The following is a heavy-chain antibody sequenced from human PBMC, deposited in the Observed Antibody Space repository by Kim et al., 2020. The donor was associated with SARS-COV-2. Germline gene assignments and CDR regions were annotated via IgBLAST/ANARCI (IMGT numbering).Heavy chain of an antibody. V-gene: IGHV3-21*01. CDR2: ISGTGVYI. J-gene: IGHJ3*01. Sequence: GGSLRLSCEVSGFIFSDFNMNWVRLAPGKGLECVASISGTGVYINYAESVKGRFSVSRDNTKNSLYLQMSRLRADDTGIYFCAREWSYGSGSYYPDAFDFWGQGTMVAVSS. CDR3: AREWSYGSGSYYPDAFDF. D-gene: IGHD3-10*01. CDR1: GFIFSDFN.